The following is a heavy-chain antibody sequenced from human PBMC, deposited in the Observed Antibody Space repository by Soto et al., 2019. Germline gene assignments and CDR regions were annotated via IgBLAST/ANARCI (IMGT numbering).Heavy chain of an antibody. Sequence: QVQLVESGGGVVQPGRSLRLSCAASGFTFSSYGMHWVRQAPGKGLEWVAVIWYDGSNKYYADSVKGRFTISRDNSKNTLYLQMNSLRAEDTAVYYCARDQLEWLRYYYYGMDVWGQGTTVTVSS. CDR3: ARDQLEWLRYYYYGMDV. J-gene: IGHJ6*02. V-gene: IGHV3-33*01. CDR1: GFTFSSYG. CDR2: IWYDGSNK. D-gene: IGHD5-12*01.